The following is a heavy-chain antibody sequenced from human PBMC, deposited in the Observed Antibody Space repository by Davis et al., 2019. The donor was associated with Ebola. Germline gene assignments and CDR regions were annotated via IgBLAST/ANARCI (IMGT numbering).Heavy chain of an antibody. Sequence: SVKVSCKASGGTFSSYAIIWVRQAPGQGLEWMGRIIPILGIANYAQKFQGRVTITADKSTSTAYMELSSLRSEDTAVYYCARDPGMEDYWGQGTLVTVSS. J-gene: IGHJ4*02. CDR3: ARDPGMEDY. D-gene: IGHD6-13*01. CDR2: IIPILGIA. V-gene: IGHV1-69*04. CDR1: GGTFSSYA.